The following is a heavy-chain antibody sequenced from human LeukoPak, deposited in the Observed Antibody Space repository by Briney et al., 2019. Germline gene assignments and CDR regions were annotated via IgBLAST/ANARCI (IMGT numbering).Heavy chain of an antibody. V-gene: IGHV3-64*01. CDR1: GFTFSSYS. CDR2: ISSNGGST. CDR3: ARVGAILADAFDI. Sequence: PGGSLRLSCAASGFTFSSYSMHWVRQAPGKGLEYVSAISSNGGSTYYANSVKGRFTISRDDSKNTLYLQMGSLRAEDMAVYYCARVGAILADAFDIWGQGTMVTVSS. D-gene: IGHD1-26*01. J-gene: IGHJ3*02.